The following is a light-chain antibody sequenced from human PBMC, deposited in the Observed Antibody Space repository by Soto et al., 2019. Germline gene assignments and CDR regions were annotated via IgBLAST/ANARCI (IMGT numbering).Light chain of an antibody. CDR3: ETWESNTKL. J-gene: IGLJ3*02. CDR2: LECSGSY. CDR1: SGHSSYI. V-gene: IGLV4-60*03. Sequence: QPVLTQSSSASASLGSSVKLTCTLSSGHSSYIIAWHQQQPGKAPRYLMKLECSGSYKKGSGVPDRFSGSSSGADRYLTISNLQSEDEADYYCETWESNTKLFREGTKLTVL.